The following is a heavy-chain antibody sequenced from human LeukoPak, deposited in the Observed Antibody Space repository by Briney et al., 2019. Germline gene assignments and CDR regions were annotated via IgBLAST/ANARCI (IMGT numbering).Heavy chain of an antibody. D-gene: IGHD6-13*01. CDR1: GDPISSYY. Sequence: SETLSLTCSVSGDPISSYYWNWIRQPAGKGLEWIGRVDTSGRTNYNPSLKSRLTMSLDTSKNQFSLRVSSVTAADTAVYYCARGGSLAYNWIDPWGQGILVTVSS. CDR3: ARGGSLAYNWIDP. V-gene: IGHV4-4*07. J-gene: IGHJ5*02. CDR2: VDTSGRT.